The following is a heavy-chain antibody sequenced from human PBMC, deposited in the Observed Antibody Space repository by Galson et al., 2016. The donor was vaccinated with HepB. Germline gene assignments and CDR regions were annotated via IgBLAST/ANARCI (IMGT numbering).Heavy chain of an antibody. D-gene: IGHD3-10*01. CDR3: ARGLVGSGMDV. V-gene: IGHV3-20*01. Sequence: SLRLSCAASGFTFVDYAMGWCRQAPGKGLEWVSGINWSGDSTAYADSVKGRFTMYRDDARNSLYLQMSSLRVEDTALYQCARGLVGSGMDVWGQGTTVTVSS. CDR1: GFTFVDYA. CDR2: INWSGDST. J-gene: IGHJ6*02.